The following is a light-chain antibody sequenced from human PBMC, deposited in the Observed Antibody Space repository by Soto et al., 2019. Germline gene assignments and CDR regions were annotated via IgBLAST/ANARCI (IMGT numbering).Light chain of an antibody. V-gene: IGKV1-5*03. CDR1: QTIFSW. J-gene: IGKJ2*03. CDR3: HQYNSYPYS. Sequence: IQMTQSPSTLSASVGDRVSITCRASQTIFSWLAWYQQKPGKAPKLVIYKASSLESGVPSRYSGSGSGTEFTLTISGLQPDDFATYYCHQYNSYPYSFGRGTKLEIK. CDR2: KAS.